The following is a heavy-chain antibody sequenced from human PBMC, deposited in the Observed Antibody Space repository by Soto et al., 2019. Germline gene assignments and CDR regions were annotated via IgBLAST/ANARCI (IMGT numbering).Heavy chain of an antibody. CDR2: IFPYSGNT. V-gene: IGHV1-18*01. CDR3: ARGQPSYETFYDY. J-gene: IGHJ4*02. CDR1: GYTFASYG. D-gene: IGHD3-16*01. Sequence: ASVKVSCKASGYTFASYGISWVRQAPGQGLEWMGWIFPYSGNTKYAQKVQGRVTMTTDTSTSTAYMEVRSLRSDDTAVYYCARGQPSYETFYDYWGQGTLVTVSS.